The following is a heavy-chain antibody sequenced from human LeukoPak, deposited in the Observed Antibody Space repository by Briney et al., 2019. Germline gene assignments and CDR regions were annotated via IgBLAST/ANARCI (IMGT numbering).Heavy chain of an antibody. D-gene: IGHD4-17*01. Sequence: GGSLRLSCAASGFTFSSYAMSWARQAPGKGLEWVSAISGSGGSTYYADSVKGRFTISRDNSKNTLYLQMNSLRAEDTAVYYCAKGSYDYGDYAPYYYGMDVWGQGTTVTVSS. CDR1: GFTFSSYA. V-gene: IGHV3-23*01. CDR2: ISGSGGST. J-gene: IGHJ6*02. CDR3: AKGSYDYGDYAPYYYGMDV.